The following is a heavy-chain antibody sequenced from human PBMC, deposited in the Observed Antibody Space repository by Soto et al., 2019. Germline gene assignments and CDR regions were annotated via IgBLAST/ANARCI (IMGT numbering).Heavy chain of an antibody. V-gene: IGHV6-1*01. Sequence: KQSQTLSLTCAISGDSVSSNSAAWNWIRQSPSRGLEWLGRTYYRSKWYNDYAVSVKSRITINPDTSKNQFSLQLNSVTPEDTAVYYCAKEKFGYSSGWYYYYGMDVWGQGTTVTVSS. CDR2: TYYRSKWYN. J-gene: IGHJ6*02. CDR3: AKEKFGYSSGWYYYYGMDV. CDR1: GDSVSSNSAA. D-gene: IGHD6-19*01.